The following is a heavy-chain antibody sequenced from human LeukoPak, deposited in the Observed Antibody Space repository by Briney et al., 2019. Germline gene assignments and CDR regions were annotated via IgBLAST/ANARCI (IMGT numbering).Heavy chain of an antibody. J-gene: IGHJ3*02. Sequence: GGSLRLSCAASGFTFSSYWMHWVRQAPGKGLVWVSRINSDGSSTSYADSVKGRFTISGDNAKNTLYLQMNSLRAEDTAVYYCARVRYDSSAFDIWGQGTMVTVSS. CDR1: GFTFSSYW. CDR3: ARVRYDSSAFDI. CDR2: INSDGSST. V-gene: IGHV3-74*01. D-gene: IGHD3-22*01.